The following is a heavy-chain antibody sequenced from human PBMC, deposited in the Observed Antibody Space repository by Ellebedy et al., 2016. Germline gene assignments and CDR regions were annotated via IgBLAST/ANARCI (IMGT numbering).Heavy chain of an antibody. D-gene: IGHD1-26*01. CDR2: ISSSSSTI. CDR1: GFTFSSYA. J-gene: IGHJ2*01. Sequence: GESLKISXAASGFTFSSYAMSWVRQAPGKGLEWVSYISSSSSTICYADSVKGRFTISRDNAKNSLYLQMNSLRAEDTAVYYCASSPPSGSYYVPNWYFDLWGRGTLVTVSS. V-gene: IGHV3-48*04. CDR3: ASSPPSGSYYVPNWYFDL.